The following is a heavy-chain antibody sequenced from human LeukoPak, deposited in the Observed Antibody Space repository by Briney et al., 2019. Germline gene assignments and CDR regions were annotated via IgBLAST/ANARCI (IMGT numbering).Heavy chain of an antibody. CDR1: GFTFSSRG. CDR2: IHSEGDKT. D-gene: IGHD2-21*02. Sequence: GGSLRLSCAASGFTFSSRGMSWVRQTPDRGLEWVSSIHSEGDKTYYADSVKGRFTISRDNSKNTLFLQMDSLRVEDMAIYYCAKDLRNGDAYGFLDSWGQGTLVTVSS. J-gene: IGHJ4*02. V-gene: IGHV3-23*01. CDR3: AKDLRNGDAYGFLDS.